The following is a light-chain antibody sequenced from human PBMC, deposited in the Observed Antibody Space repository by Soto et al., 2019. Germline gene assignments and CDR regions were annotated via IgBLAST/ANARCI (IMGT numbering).Light chain of an antibody. Sequence: QSVLTQPRSVSGSPGQSVTISCTGTSSDVGNYNYVSWYQQHPGTAPKLMIYDVSKRPSGVPDRFSGSKSGNTASLIISGLQAEDEAEYYCCSYAGDYIVIFGGGTKLTVL. V-gene: IGLV2-11*01. CDR1: SSDVGNYNY. CDR3: CSYAGDYIVI. CDR2: DVS. J-gene: IGLJ2*01.